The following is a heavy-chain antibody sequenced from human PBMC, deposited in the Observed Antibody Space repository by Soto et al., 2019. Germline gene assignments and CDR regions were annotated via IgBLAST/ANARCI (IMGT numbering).Heavy chain of an antibody. Sequence: SVKVSCKASGGTFSSYAISWVRQAPGQGLEWMGGIIPIFGTANYAQKFQGRVTITADESTSTAYMELSSLRSEDTAVYYCARCHSNYYDSSGYYPFDYWGQGTLVTVSS. D-gene: IGHD3-22*01. CDR2: IIPIFGTA. CDR1: GGTFSSYA. CDR3: ARCHSNYYDSSGYYPFDY. V-gene: IGHV1-69*13. J-gene: IGHJ4*02.